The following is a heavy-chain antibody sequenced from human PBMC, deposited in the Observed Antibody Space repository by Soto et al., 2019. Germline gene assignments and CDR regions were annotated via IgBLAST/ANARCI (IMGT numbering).Heavy chain of an antibody. D-gene: IGHD3-16*02. J-gene: IGHJ3*02. Sequence: PGGSLRLSCAASGCTFSSYAMSWVRQAPGKGLEWVSAISGSGGSTYYADSVKGRFTISRDNSKNTLYLQMNSLRAEDTAVYYCAKEFGGVIVSSLDAFDIWGQGTMVTVPS. CDR1: GCTFSSYA. CDR2: ISGSGGST. V-gene: IGHV3-23*01. CDR3: AKEFGGVIVSSLDAFDI.